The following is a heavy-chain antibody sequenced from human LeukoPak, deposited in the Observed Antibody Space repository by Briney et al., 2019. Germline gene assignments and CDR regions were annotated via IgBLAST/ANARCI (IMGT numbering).Heavy chain of an antibody. D-gene: IGHD2-21*02. CDR1: GYTFTSYD. V-gene: IGHV1-8*03. CDR3: ARGPPYCGGDCYYDY. J-gene: IGHJ4*02. CDR2: MNPNSGNT. Sequence: ASVKVSCKASGYTFTSYDINWVRQATGQGLEWMGWMNPNSGNTGYAQKFQGRVTITRNTSISTAYMELSRLRSDDTAVYYCARGPPYCGGDCYYDYWGQGTLVTVSS.